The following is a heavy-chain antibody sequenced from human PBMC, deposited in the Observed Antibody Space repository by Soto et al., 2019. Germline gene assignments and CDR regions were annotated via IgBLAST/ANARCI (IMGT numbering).Heavy chain of an antibody. CDR1: GYTFTGYY. V-gene: IGHV1-2*04. CDR2: INPNSGGT. J-gene: IGHJ4*02. Sequence: ASVKVSCKASGYTFTGYYMHWVRQAPGQGLEWMGWINPNSGGTNYAQKFQGWVTMTRDTSISTAYMELSRLRSDDTAVYYCARAPSITMVRGVTPFDYWGQGTLVTVSS. D-gene: IGHD3-10*01. CDR3: ARAPSITMVRGVTPFDY.